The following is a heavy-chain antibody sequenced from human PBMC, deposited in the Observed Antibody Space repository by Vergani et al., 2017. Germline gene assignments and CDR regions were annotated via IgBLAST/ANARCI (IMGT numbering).Heavy chain of an antibody. CDR3: AREPSGSYYNYYYYGMDV. J-gene: IGHJ6*02. D-gene: IGHD3-10*01. CDR2: IWYDGSNK. Sequence: QVQLVESGGGVVQPGRSLRLSCAASGFTFSSYGMHWVRQAPGKGLEWVAVIWYDGSNKYYADSVKGRFTISRDNSKNTLYLQMNSLRAEDTAVYYCAREPSGSYYNYYYYGMDVWGQGTTVTVSS. V-gene: IGHV3-33*01. CDR1: GFTFSSYG.